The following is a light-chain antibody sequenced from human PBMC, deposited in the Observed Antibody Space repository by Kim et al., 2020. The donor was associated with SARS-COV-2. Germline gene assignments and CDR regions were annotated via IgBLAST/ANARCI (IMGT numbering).Light chain of an antibody. CDR1: QSVSSRY. Sequence: EIVLTQSPGTLSLSPGERATLSCRASQSVSSRYFAWYQQKPGQAPRLLIYGASSRATGIPDRFSGSGSGTGFTLTISRLEPEDFAVYYCQQFGRSSWTFGQGTKVDIK. CDR2: GAS. V-gene: IGKV3-20*01. J-gene: IGKJ1*01. CDR3: QQFGRSSWT.